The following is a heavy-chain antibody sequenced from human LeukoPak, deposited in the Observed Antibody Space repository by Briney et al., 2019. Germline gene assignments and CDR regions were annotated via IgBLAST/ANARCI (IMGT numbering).Heavy chain of an antibody. J-gene: IGHJ6*02. V-gene: IGHV4-34*01. D-gene: IGHD3-10*01. CDR1: GGSFSGYY. CDR2: INYSGST. Sequence: PSETLSLTCAVYGGSFSGYYWSWIRQPPGKGLEWIGEINYSGSTNYNPSLKSRVTISVDTSKNQFSLKLSSVTAADTAVYYCARAGVLLWFGELLVPATVSMDVWGQGTTVTVSS. CDR3: ARAGVLLWFGELLVPATVSMDV.